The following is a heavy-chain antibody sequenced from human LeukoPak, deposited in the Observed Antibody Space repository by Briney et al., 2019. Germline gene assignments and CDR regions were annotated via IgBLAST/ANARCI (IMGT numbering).Heavy chain of an antibody. V-gene: IGHV3-23*01. D-gene: IGHD3-9*01. Sequence: GGSLRLSCAASGFTFSSYAMSWVRQAPGKGLEWVSAISGSGGSTYYADSVKGRFTISRDNSKNTLYLQMNSLRAEDTAVYYCAKDYSSGYDILTGYYYYYYGMDVWGQGTTVTVSS. J-gene: IGHJ6*02. CDR3: AKDYSSGYDILTGYYYYYYGMDV. CDR1: GFTFSSYA. CDR2: ISGSGGST.